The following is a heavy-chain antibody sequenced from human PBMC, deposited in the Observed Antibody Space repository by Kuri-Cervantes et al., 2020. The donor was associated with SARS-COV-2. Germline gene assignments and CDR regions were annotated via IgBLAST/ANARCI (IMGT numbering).Heavy chain of an antibody. CDR1: GFIFSNYW. CDR3: ARGLFRQLAEFDY. Sequence: GGSLRLSCEASGFIFSNYWMSWVRQAPGKGLEWVANIKQDGSEEFYVDSVKGRFTVSRDTAKKSLFLQMNSLRAEDTAVYYCARGLFRQLAEFDYWGQGILVTVSS. V-gene: IGHV3-7*01. D-gene: IGHD6-6*01. CDR2: IKQDGSEE. J-gene: IGHJ4*02.